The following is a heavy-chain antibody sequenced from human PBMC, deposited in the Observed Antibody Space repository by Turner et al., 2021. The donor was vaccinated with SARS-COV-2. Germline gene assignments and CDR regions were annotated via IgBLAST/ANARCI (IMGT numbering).Heavy chain of an antibody. CDR1: GVSITSHTW. CDR2: LYHSGRT. D-gene: IGHD5-18*01. Sequence: QVQLQESGPGLVKPSGTLSLTSAVPGVSITSHTWWTWVRQPPGKGLEWIWELYHSGRTNYSPSLESRVTMSVDKSKNHFSLKLTSVTAADTAIYYCATQGAIGYRYASWGQGILVTVSS. J-gene: IGHJ4*02. V-gene: IGHV4-4*02. CDR3: ATQGAIGYRYAS.